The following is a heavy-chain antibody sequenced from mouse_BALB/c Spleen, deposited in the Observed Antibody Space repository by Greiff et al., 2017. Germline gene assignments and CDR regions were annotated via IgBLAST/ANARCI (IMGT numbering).Heavy chain of an antibody. CDR3: AKQREYGNYAMDY. CDR2: IWGGGST. Sequence: VKLMESGPGLVAPSQSLSITCTVSGFSLTDYGVSWIRQPPGKGLEWLGVIWGGGSTYYNSALKSRLSISKDNSKSQVFLKMNSLQTDDTAMYYCAKQREYGNYAMDYWGQGTSVTVSS. D-gene: IGHD2-1*01. CDR1: GFSLTDYG. J-gene: IGHJ4*01. V-gene: IGHV2-6-5*01.